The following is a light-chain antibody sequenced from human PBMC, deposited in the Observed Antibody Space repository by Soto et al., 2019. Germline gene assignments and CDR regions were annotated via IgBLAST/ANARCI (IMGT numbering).Light chain of an antibody. V-gene: IGLV2-14*01. J-gene: IGLJ1*01. CDR3: SSYRSSSTLYV. CDR1: SSDVGGYNY. CDR2: EVS. Sequence: QSVLTQPASVSGSRGQSITISCTGTSSDVGGYNYVSWYQQYPDKAPKLMIYEVSNRPSGVSNRFSGSKSGNTASLTISGLQAEDEADYYCSSYRSSSTLYVFGTGPKVTVL.